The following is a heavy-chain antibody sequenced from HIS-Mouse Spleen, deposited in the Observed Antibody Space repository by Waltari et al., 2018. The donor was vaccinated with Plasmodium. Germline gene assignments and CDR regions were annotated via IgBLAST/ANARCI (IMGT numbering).Heavy chain of an antibody. Sequence: QVQLQESGPGLVKPSETLSLTCTVSGYSISSGYYWGWIRQPPGKGLEWIGSIYHSGSTYHNPSLKSRVTISVDTAKSQFSLKLSSVTAADTAVYYCARGVGYSSSWYWFDPWGQGTLVTVSS. D-gene: IGHD6-13*01. CDR1: GYSISSGYY. V-gene: IGHV4-38-2*02. CDR2: IYHSGST. CDR3: ARGVGYSSSWYWFDP. J-gene: IGHJ5*02.